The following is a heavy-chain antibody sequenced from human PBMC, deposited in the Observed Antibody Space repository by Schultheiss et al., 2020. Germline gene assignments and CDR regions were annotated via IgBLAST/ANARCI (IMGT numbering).Heavy chain of an antibody. CDR1: GGSISSYS. J-gene: IGHJ4*02. D-gene: IGHD3-10*01. CDR3: ARVKKDYSFNDY. CDR2: INHSGFT. Sequence: SETLSLTCSVSGGSISSYSWSWIRQPPGKGLEWIGEINHSGFTNYSPSLKSRVTISVDTSRTQFSLNLSSVTAADTAVYYCARVKKDYSFNDYWGQGNLVTVSS. V-gene: IGHV4-34*01.